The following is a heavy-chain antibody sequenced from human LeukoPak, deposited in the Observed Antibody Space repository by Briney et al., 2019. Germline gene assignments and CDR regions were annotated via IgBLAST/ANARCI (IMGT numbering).Heavy chain of an antibody. CDR3: ARISSGWFLYYYYYMDV. CDR1: GGSLRGLY. D-gene: IGHD6-19*01. V-gene: IGHV4-34*01. Sequence: PSETLSLPCALYGGSLRGLYWGWLPQPPGKGLEGIGEIYHSGSTHHNPSLKSRVTISVDTSKNQFSLKLSSVTAADTAVYYCARISSGWFLYYYYYMDVWGKGTTVTVSS. J-gene: IGHJ6*03. CDR2: IYHSGST.